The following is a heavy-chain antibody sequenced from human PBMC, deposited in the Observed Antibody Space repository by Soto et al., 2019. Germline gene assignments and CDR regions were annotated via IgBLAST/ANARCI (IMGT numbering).Heavy chain of an antibody. CDR1: GFKFSSYS. J-gene: IGHJ4*02. CDR3: SKVPVAGLGD. Sequence: GGSLTLSCQFSGFKFSSYSTGWVRQAPGKGMEWVAAISCGGITTHYADSVKGRFTISRYNAKKTLYLQMNSLRDEDSAVYCCSKVPVAGLGDWGQGTLVTVSS. V-gene: IGHV3-23*01. D-gene: IGHD6-19*01. CDR2: ISCGGITT.